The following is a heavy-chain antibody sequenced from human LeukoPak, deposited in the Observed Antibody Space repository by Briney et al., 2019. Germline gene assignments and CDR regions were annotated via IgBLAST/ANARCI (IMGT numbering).Heavy chain of an antibody. J-gene: IGHJ4*02. V-gene: IGHV1-2*02. CDR3: ARGGRDYGDYIWGIGIDY. CDR1: GYTSTGNF. D-gene: IGHD4-17*01. CDR2: INPNSGGT. Sequence: GASVKVSCKASGYTSTGNFIHWVRQAPGQGLEWMGWINPNSGGTNYAQKFQGRVTMTRDTTISTAYLELSRLRSDDTAVYYCARGGRDYGDYIWGIGIDYWGQGTLVTVSS.